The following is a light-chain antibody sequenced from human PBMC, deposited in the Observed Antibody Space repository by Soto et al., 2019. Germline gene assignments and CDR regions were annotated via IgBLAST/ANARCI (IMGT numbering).Light chain of an antibody. CDR3: QQRSNWFT. Sequence: EIVLTQSPATLSLSPGERATLSCRASQSVSSYLAWYQQKPAQAPRLLIYDASNRATGIPARFSGSGSGTDFTLTISSLEPEDFAVYYCQQRSNWFTFGQGTRL. CDR1: QSVSSY. J-gene: IGKJ5*01. V-gene: IGKV3-11*01. CDR2: DAS.